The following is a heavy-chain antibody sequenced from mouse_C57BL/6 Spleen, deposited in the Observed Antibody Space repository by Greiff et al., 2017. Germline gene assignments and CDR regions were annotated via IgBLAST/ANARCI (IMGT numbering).Heavy chain of an antibody. J-gene: IGHJ1*03. Sequence: EVQLQESGGGLVQPGGSMKLSCAASGFTFSDAWMDWVRQSPEKGLEWVAEIRNKANNHATYYAESVKGRFTISRDDSKSSVYLQMNSLSAEDTGIYYCTRRIYYSHWYFDVWGTGTTVTVSS. CDR2: IRNKANNHAT. CDR3: TRRIYYSHWYFDV. CDR1: GFTFSDAW. D-gene: IGHD1-1*01. V-gene: IGHV6-6*01.